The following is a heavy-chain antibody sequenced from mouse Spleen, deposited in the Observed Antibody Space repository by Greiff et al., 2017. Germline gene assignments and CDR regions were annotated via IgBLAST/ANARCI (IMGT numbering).Heavy chain of an antibody. D-gene: IGHD2-3*01. CDR1: GFTFSDYG. CDR2: ISRGSSII. J-gene: IGHJ1*01. Sequence: EVKLMESGRGLVKPGGSLKLSCAASGFTFSDYGMHWVRQAPEKGLEWVAYISRGSSIIYYADTVKGRFTISRDNAKNTLFLQMASLRSEDTAMYYCARVDGYYWYFDVWGAGTTVPGSS. CDR3: ARVDGYYWYFDV. V-gene: IGHV5-17*01.